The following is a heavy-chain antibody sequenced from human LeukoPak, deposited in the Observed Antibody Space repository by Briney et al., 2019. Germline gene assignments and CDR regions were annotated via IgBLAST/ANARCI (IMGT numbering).Heavy chain of an antibody. CDR1: GFTFSAYG. CDR2: ISYDGSSK. Sequence: GGSLRLSCAASGFTFSAYGMHWVRQAPGNGLEWVAVISYDGSSKYYADSVKGRFTISRDNSKNTLYLQMNSLRAEDTAVYYCAKDVSLGYCSSTSCYAVFWGQGTLVTVSS. D-gene: IGHD2-2*01. V-gene: IGHV3-30*18. J-gene: IGHJ4*02. CDR3: AKDVSLGYCSSTSCYAVF.